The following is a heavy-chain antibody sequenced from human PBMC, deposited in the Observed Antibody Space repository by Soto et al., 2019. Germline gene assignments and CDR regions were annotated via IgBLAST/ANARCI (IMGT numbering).Heavy chain of an antibody. J-gene: IGHJ5*02. CDR1: GGTFSSYT. CDR3: ARYGFPTEVVAATSAPNWFDP. Sequence: GASVKVSCKASGGTFSSYTISWVRQAPGQGLEWMGRIIPILGIANYAQKFQGRVTITADKSTSTAYMELSSLRSEDTAVYYCARYGFPTEVVAATSAPNWFDPWGQGTLVTVSS. V-gene: IGHV1-69*02. CDR2: IIPILGIA. D-gene: IGHD2-15*01.